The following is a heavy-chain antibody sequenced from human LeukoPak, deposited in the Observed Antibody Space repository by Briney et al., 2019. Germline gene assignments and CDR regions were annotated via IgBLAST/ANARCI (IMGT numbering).Heavy chain of an antibody. CDR1: GESFTDYS. CDR2: MIHTGSY. V-gene: IGHV4-34*12. D-gene: IGHD5-24*01. Sequence: SETLSLTCAVYGESFTDYSWNWIRQSPGKGLQYIGEMIHTGSYNYNPSLKSRVTISVDTSKRQISLRLTSVTAADTAVYYCARRGDGYSDDAFDIWGQGTMVTVSS. CDR3: ARRGDGYSDDAFDI. J-gene: IGHJ3*02.